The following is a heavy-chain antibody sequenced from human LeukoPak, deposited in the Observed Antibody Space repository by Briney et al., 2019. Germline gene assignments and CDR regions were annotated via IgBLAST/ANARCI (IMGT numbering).Heavy chain of an antibody. CDR1: GFTFSSYG. D-gene: IGHD4-23*01. Sequence: PGGSLRLSCAASGFTFSSYGMSWVRQAPGKGLEWVSAISGSGGSTYYADSVKGRFTISRDNSKNTLYLQMNSLRAEDTAVYYCAKYSPSRGYGGNPGGRAFDIWGQGTMVTVSS. CDR3: AKYSPSRGYGGNPGGRAFDI. V-gene: IGHV3-23*01. J-gene: IGHJ3*02. CDR2: ISGSGGST.